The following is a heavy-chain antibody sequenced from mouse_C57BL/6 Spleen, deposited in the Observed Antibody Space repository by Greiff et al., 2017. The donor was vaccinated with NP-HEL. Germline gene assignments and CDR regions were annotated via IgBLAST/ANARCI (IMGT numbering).Heavy chain of an antibody. J-gene: IGHJ3*01. CDR3: ARLEGDDYFAY. Sequence: QVQLQQPGAELVRPGSSVKLSCKASGYTFTSYWMDWVKQRPGQGLEWIGNIYPSDSETHYNQKFKDKATLTVDKSSSTAYMQLSSLTSEDSAVYYCARLEGDDYFAYWGQGTLVTVSA. CDR2: IYPSDSET. V-gene: IGHV1-61*01. D-gene: IGHD2-4*01. CDR1: GYTFTSYW.